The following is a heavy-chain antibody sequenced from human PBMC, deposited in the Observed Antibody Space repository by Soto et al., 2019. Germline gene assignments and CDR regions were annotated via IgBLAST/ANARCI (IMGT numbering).Heavy chain of an antibody. CDR3: ARAYNWNPATDYYYGMDV. CDR2: ISAYNGNT. V-gene: IGHV1-18*01. CDR1: GYTFTSYG. D-gene: IGHD1-20*01. Sequence: QVQLVQSGAEVKKPGASVKVSCKASGYTFTSYGISWVRQAPGQGLEWMGWISAYNGNTNYAQKLQGRVTMTTDTSTSTAYRELRSRRSDDTAVYYCARAYNWNPATDYYYGMDVWGQGTTGTVSS. J-gene: IGHJ6*02.